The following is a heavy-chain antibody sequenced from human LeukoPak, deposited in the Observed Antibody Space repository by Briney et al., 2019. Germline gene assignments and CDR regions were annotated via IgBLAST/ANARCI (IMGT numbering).Heavy chain of an antibody. CDR1: GFTFDDYA. CDR2: ISWNSGTV. D-gene: IGHD5/OR15-5a*01. Sequence: GGSLRLPCAASGFTFDDYAMHWVRQPPGKGLEWVSGISWNSGTVTYADSVKGRFTISRDNAKNSLYLQMNSLRAEDTALYYCAKDGNVDIVSTMYYFDSWGQGTLVTVSS. CDR3: AKDGNVDIVSTMYYFDS. V-gene: IGHV3-9*01. J-gene: IGHJ4*02.